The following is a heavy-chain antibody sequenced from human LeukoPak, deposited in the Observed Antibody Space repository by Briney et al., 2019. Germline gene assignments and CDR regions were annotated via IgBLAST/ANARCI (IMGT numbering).Heavy chain of an antibody. CDR1: GFTFSDHY. CDR3: ARDPITIFGVVDY. D-gene: IGHD3-3*01. Sequence: GGSLRLSCEASGFTFSDHYMDWVRQVPGKGLEWVGRTRNKANSYTTEYAASVKGRFTISRDDSKNSLYLQMNSLRAEDTAVYYCARDPITIFGVVDYWGQGTLITVSS. V-gene: IGHV3-72*01. CDR2: TRNKANSYTT. J-gene: IGHJ4*02.